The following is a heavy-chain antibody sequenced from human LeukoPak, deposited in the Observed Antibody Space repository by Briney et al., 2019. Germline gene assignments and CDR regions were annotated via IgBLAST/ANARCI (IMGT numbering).Heavy chain of an antibody. Sequence: GGSLRLSCAASGFTLGSSAMSWVRQAPGKGLEWVSAISGDGGTISYAASVRGRFTISRDNAKNTLFLQMSSLRAGDTALYYCAKELYGNPSGYWGQGTRVTVSS. J-gene: IGHJ4*02. CDR2: ISGDGGTI. CDR3: AKELYGNPSGY. CDR1: GFTLGSSA. V-gene: IGHV3-23*01. D-gene: IGHD2-8*01.